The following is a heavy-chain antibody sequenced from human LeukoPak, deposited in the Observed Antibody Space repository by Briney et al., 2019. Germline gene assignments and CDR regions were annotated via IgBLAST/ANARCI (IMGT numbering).Heavy chain of an antibody. J-gene: IGHJ4*02. CDR2: ISGSGGST. CDR1: GFTFSSYA. CDR3: AKADGMATIVFDY. V-gene: IGHV3-23*01. D-gene: IGHD5-24*01. Sequence: PGGSLRLSCAASGFTFSSYAMSWVRQAPGKGLEWVSAISGSGGSTYYADSVKGRFTITRDNSKNTLYLQMNSLRAEDTAVYYCAKADGMATIVFDYWGQGTLVTVSS.